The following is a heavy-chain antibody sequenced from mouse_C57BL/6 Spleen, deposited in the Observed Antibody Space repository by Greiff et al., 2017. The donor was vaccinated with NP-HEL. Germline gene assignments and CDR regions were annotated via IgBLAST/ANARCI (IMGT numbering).Heavy chain of an antibody. CDR2: ISGGGGNT. CDR1: GFTFSSYT. Sequence: VKLVESGGGLVKPGGSLKLSCAASGFTFSSYTMSWVRQTPEKRLEWVATISGGGGNTYYPDSVKGRFTISRDNAKNTLYLQMSSLRSEDTALYYCARSSIYYYGSSPFAYWGQGTLVTVSA. D-gene: IGHD1-1*01. V-gene: IGHV5-9*01. CDR3: ARSSIYYYGSSPFAY. J-gene: IGHJ3*01.